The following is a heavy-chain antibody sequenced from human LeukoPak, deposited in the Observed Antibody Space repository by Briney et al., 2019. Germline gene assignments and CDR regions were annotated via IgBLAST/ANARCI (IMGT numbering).Heavy chain of an antibody. J-gene: IGHJ4*02. Sequence: GGSLRLSCAASGFTFSSYGIHWVRQAPGKGLEWVAVISYDGSNKYYADSVKGRFTIFRDNSKNTLYLQMNSLRTEDTAVYYCAKETAAKYSSGWTGGGPSLQYWGQGTLVTVSS. CDR2: ISYDGSNK. V-gene: IGHV3-30*18. CDR3: AKETAAKYSSGWTGGGPSLQY. CDR1: GFTFSSYG. D-gene: IGHD6-19*01.